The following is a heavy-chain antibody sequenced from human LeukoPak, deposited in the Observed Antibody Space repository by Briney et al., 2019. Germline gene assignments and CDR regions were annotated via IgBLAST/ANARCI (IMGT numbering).Heavy chain of an antibody. CDR3: AKETPNRLFDFDY. CDR1: GFTFGDYS. J-gene: IGHJ4*02. V-gene: IGHV3-23*01. Sequence: PGGSLRLSCTASGFTFGDYSVSWVRQAPGKGLEWVSGISGSGGGTYYADSVKGRFTISRDNSKNTLYLQMNSLRAEDTAIYYCAKETPNRLFDFDYWGQGTLVTVSS. D-gene: IGHD5-12*01. CDR2: ISGSGGGT.